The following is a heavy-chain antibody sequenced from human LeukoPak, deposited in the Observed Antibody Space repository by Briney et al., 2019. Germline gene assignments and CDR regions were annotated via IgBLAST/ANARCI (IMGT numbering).Heavy chain of an antibody. Sequence: GGSLRLSCAASGILFSNTAMSWARQSPGRGLEWVSAISGGGERAFYADSVKGRFTISRDNSKNILYLQMNSLTADDTAIYYCGKDGGQYSSGPEFDPRGRGALVTVSS. CDR1: GILFSNTA. CDR2: ISGGGERA. V-gene: IGHV3-23*01. CDR3: GKDGGQYSSGPEFDP. D-gene: IGHD6-19*01. J-gene: IGHJ5*02.